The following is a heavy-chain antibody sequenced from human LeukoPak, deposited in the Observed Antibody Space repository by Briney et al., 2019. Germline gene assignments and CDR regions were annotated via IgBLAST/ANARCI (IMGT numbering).Heavy chain of an antibody. V-gene: IGHV5-51*01. CDR2: IYPGDSDT. CDR3: VRVLGSGWYYFDY. CDR1: GYRFTSYW. Sequence: GESLKISCKGSGYRFTSYWIGWGRRMPGKGLGWMGIIYPGDSDTRYSPSFQGQVTISADKSISTAYLQWSSLKASDTAMYYCVRVLGSGWYYFDYWGQGTLVTVSS. D-gene: IGHD6-19*01. J-gene: IGHJ4*02.